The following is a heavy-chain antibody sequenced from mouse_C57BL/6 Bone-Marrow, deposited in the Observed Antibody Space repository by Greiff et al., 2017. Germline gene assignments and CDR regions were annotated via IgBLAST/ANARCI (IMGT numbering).Heavy chain of an antibody. J-gene: IGHJ2*01. D-gene: IGHD2-3*01. CDR1: GFSLTSYG. CDR3: ASHDGYLGY. Sequence: VQLQESGPGLVQPSQSLSITCTVSGFSLTSYGVHWVRQSPGTGLEWLGVIWSGGSTDYNAAFISRLSISKDNSKSQVFFKMNSLQAYDTAIYYGASHDGYLGYWGQGTTLTVSS. V-gene: IGHV2-2*01. CDR2: IWSGGST.